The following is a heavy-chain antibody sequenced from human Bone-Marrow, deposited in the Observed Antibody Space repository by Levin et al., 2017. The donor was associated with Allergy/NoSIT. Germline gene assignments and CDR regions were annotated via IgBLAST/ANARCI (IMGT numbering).Heavy chain of an antibody. CDR2: ISYDGSNK. J-gene: IGHJ4*02. CDR3: ARDRFGGYTY. D-gene: IGHD5-18*01. V-gene: IGHV3-30-3*01. Sequence: PGGSLRLSCAASGFTFSSYAMHWVRQAPGKGLEWVAVISYDGSNKYYADSVKGRFTISRDNSKNTLYLQMNSLRAEDTAVYYCARDRFGGYTYWGQGTLVTVSS. CDR1: GFTFSSYA.